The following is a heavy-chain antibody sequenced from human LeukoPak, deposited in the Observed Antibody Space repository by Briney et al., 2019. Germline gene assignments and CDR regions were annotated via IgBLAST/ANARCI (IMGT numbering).Heavy chain of an antibody. Sequence: KPSETLSLTCTVSGGSISSYYWSWIRQPAEKGLEWIGRIYPSGSTNYNPSLKSRVTMSVDTSKNQFSLKLSSVTAADTAVYYCARTTMVRSRGNRYYFDYWGQGTLVTVSS. CDR3: ARTTMVRSRGNRYYFDY. J-gene: IGHJ4*02. CDR1: GGSISSYY. V-gene: IGHV4-4*07. D-gene: IGHD3-10*01. CDR2: IYPSGST.